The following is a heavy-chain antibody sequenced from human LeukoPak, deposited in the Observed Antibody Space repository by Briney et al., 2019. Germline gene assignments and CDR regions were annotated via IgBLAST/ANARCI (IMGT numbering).Heavy chain of an antibody. CDR3: ARDMGIVVVPAHWFDP. Sequence: QPGGSLRLSCAASGFTFSSYSMNWVRQAPGKGLEWVSYISSSSSTIYYADSVKGRFTISRDNAKNSLYLQMNSLRAEDTAVYYCARDMGIVVVPAHWFDPWGQGTLVTVSS. CDR2: ISSSSSTI. CDR1: GFTFSSYS. V-gene: IGHV3-48*01. D-gene: IGHD2-2*03. J-gene: IGHJ5*02.